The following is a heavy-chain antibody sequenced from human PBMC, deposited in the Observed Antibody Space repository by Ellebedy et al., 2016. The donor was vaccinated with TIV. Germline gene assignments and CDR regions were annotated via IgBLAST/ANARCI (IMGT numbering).Heavy chain of an antibody. CDR2: ISYGGST. V-gene: IGHV4-59*05. CDR3: ARLGGILPYFAY. Sequence: SETLSLTCTVSGGPISSYYWSWIRQPPGKGLEWIGSISYGGSTYYNPSLKSRLTISVDTSKNHFSLTLSSVTAADTAVYYCARLGGILPYFAYWGQGTLVTVSS. J-gene: IGHJ4*02. D-gene: IGHD3-16*01. CDR1: GGPISSYY.